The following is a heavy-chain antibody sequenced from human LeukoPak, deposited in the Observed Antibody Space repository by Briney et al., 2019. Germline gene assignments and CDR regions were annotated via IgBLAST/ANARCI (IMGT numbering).Heavy chain of an antibody. Sequence: GGSLRLSCAVSGFTFSSYTMNWVRQAPGKGLEWVSSITGSSTYIYYADSVEGRFTISRDNAKNSLYLQMNSLRAEDTAVYYCARDLTVTSTCWFDRWGQGTLVTVSS. J-gene: IGHJ5*02. V-gene: IGHV3-21*01. CDR3: ARDLTVTSTCWFDR. D-gene: IGHD4-11*01. CDR1: GFTFSSYT. CDR2: ITGSSTYI.